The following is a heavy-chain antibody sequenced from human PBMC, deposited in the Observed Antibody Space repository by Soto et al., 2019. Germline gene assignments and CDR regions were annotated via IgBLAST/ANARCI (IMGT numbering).Heavy chain of an antibody. CDR1: GYTFTSFG. Sequence: QVPLVQSGAELKKPGASMKVSCKASGYTFTSFGITWVRQAPGQGLEWMGWINTYTQNTKYAHNFQGRVTMTTDTSTPTSYMDLTRLRSDATAVDCCGRETSGSGWSFGFWGEGSMVTVSS. CDR2: INTYTQNT. V-gene: IGHV1-18*04. CDR3: GRETSGSGWSFGF. J-gene: IGHJ4*02. D-gene: IGHD6-19*01.